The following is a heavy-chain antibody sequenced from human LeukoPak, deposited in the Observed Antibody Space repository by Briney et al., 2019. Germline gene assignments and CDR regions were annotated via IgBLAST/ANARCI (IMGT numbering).Heavy chain of an antibody. CDR1: GGSISSYY. D-gene: IGHD4-17*01. V-gene: IGHV4-59*12. CDR3: ARTTVTTTTDWYFDL. CDR2: IYYSGST. Sequence: SETLSLTCTVSGGSISSYYWSWIRQSPGKGLDWIGYIYYSGSTKYNPSLKSRVTISVDTSKNQFSLKLGSVTAADTAVYYCARTTVTTTTDWYFDLWGRGTLVTVSS. J-gene: IGHJ2*01.